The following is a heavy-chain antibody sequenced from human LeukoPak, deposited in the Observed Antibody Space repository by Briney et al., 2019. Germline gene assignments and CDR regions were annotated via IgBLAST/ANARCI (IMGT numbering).Heavy chain of an antibody. CDR3: ARGGIAARPGAPVFDY. V-gene: IGHV3-7*04. CDR2: IKEDGSDK. CDR1: GFRFTTYW. Sequence: PGGSLRLSCAASGFRFTTYWMTWVRQAPGKGLEWVANIKEDGSDKHYVDSVKGRFTISRDNAKNSLYLQMNSLRAEDTAVYYCARGGIAARPGAPVFDYWGQGTLVTVSS. J-gene: IGHJ4*02. D-gene: IGHD6-6*01.